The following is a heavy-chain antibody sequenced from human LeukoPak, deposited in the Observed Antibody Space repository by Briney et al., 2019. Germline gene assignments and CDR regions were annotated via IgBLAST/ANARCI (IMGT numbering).Heavy chain of an antibody. CDR1: GFTFSDYY. V-gene: IGHV3-11*04. CDR2: ISSSGSTI. D-gene: IGHD2-2*01. CDR3: AREYCSSTSCYVAN. Sequence: GGSLRLSCAASGFTFSDYYMSWIRQAPGKGLEWVSYISSSGSTIYYADSVKGRFTISRDNAKNSLYLQMNSLRAEDTAVYYCAREYCSSTSCYVANWGQGTLVTVSS. J-gene: IGHJ4*02.